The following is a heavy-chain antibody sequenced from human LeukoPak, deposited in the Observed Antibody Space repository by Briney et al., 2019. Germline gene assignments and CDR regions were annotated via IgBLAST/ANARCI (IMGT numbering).Heavy chain of an antibody. Sequence: GGSLRLSCAASGVTFSSYAISGVREAPGKRLEWVSAISGSGGSTYYADSSKGRFTISKHNSKKTLYLQMNSLRAPDTAVYYCAKELRFLEWSTFAYWGQGTLVTVSS. CDR3: AKELRFLEWSTFAY. CDR2: ISGSGGST. CDR1: GVTFSSYA. D-gene: IGHD3-3*01. V-gene: IGHV3-23*01. J-gene: IGHJ4*02.